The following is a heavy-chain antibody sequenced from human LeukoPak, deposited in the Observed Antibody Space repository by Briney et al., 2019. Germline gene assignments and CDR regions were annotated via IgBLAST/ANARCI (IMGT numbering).Heavy chain of an antibody. V-gene: IGHV1-8*01. D-gene: IGHD2-8*01. Sequence: ASVKVSCKASGYTFTSYDINWVRQATGQGLEWMGWMNPNSGNTGYAQKFQGRVTMTRNTSTSTAYMELSSLRSGDTAVYYCARGRILYSTPRLFDPWGQGTLVTVSS. CDR3: ARGRILYSTPRLFDP. J-gene: IGHJ5*02. CDR1: GYTFTSYD. CDR2: MNPNSGNT.